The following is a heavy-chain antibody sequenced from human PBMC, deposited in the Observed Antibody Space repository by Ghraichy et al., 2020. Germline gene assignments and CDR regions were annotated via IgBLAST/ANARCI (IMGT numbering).Heavy chain of an antibody. V-gene: IGHV4-39*07. D-gene: IGHD3-10*01. CDR2: VYFRGST. Sequence: SETLSLTCRVSGGSISTTRNEWAWIRQPPGKGLEWIGNVYFRGSTYYNPSLQIRVTISVDTSKDQFSLRLDSVTAADTALHYCARVNTLVRGGRGWFDPWGQGTLVIVSS. CDR3: ARVNTLVRGGRGWFDP. CDR1: GGSISTTRNE. J-gene: IGHJ5*02.